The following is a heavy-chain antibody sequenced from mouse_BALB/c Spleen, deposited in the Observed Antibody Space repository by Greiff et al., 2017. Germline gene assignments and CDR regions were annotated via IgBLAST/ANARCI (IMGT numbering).Heavy chain of an antibody. V-gene: IGHV5-17*02. CDR1: GFTFSSFG. Sequence: EVQLVESGGGLVQPGGSRKLSCAASGFTFSSFGMHWVRQAPEKGLEWVAYISSGSSTIYYADTVKGRFTISRDNPKNTLFLQMTSLRSEDTAMYYCARQYYGYDYWGQGTTLTVSS. CDR2: ISSGSSTI. CDR3: ARQYYGYDY. J-gene: IGHJ2*01. D-gene: IGHD1-2*01.